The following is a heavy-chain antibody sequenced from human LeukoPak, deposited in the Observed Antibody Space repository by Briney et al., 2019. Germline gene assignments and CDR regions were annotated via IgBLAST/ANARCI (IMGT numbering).Heavy chain of an antibody. CDR1: GGTFSSYA. CDR2: IIPIFGTA. D-gene: IGHD3-22*01. V-gene: IGHV1-69*13. CDR3: ARGRDYYDSSGYYSYYFDH. Sequence: GASVKVSCKASGGTFSSYAISWVRQAPGQGLEWVGGIIPIFGTANYAQKFQGRVTITADESTSTAYMELSSLRSEDTAVYYCARGRDYYDSSGYYSYYFDHWGQGTLVTVSS. J-gene: IGHJ4*02.